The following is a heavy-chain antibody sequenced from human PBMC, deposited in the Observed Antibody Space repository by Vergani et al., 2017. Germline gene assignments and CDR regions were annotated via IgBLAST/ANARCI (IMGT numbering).Heavy chain of an antibody. CDR2: IIPIFGTA. D-gene: IGHD4-23*01. V-gene: IGHV1-69*01. CDR3: ASPRFDYGGNSGLDY. CDR1: GGTFSSYA. J-gene: IGHJ4*02. Sequence: QVQLVQSGAEVKKPGSSVKVSCKASGGTFSSYAISWVRQAPGQGLEWMGGIIPIFGTANYAQEFQGRVTITADESTSTAYMELSSLRSEDTAVYYCASPRFDYGGNSGLDYWGQGTLVTVSS.